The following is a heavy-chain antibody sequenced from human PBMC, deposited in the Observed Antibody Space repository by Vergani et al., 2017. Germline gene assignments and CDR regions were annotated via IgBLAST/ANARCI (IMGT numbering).Heavy chain of an antibody. CDR3: ARGDYGILTGYRY. Sequence: VQVVQSGAEVKKSGASVKASYKTSGYTFSNYYMHWVRQAPGQGLEWMGIINPSGGHTNYAQKFQGRVTMTRDTSTSTVYMELSSLRSEDTAIYYCARGDYGILTGYRYWGQGTLVTVSA. D-gene: IGHD3-9*01. V-gene: IGHV1-46*03. J-gene: IGHJ4*02. CDR1: GYTFSNYY. CDR2: INPSGGHT.